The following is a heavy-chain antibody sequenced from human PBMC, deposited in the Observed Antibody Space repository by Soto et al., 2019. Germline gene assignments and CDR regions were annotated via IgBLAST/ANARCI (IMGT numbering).Heavy chain of an antibody. Sequence: QVQLVESGGGVVQPGRSLRLSCAASGFTFSSYAMHWVRQAPGKGLEWVAVISYDGSNKYYADSVKGRFTISRDNSKNTLYLQMNSRRAEDTAVYYCARDPGNSGRYYYYYGMDVWGQGTTVTVSS. V-gene: IGHV3-30-3*01. J-gene: IGHJ6*02. CDR2: ISYDGSNK. CDR1: GFTFSSYA. CDR3: ARDPGNSGRYYYYYGMDV. D-gene: IGHD4-4*01.